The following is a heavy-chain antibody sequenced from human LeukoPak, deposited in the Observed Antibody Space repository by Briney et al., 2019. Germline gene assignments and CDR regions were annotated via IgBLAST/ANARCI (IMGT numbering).Heavy chain of an antibody. Sequence: GGSLRLSCAASGFTFSSYSMNWVRQAPGKGLEWVSSISSSSSYIYYADSVKGRFTISRDNAKNSLYLQMNSLRAEDTAVYYCARAKRLWFGELSSAFDIWGQGTMVTVSS. CDR3: ARAKRLWFGELSSAFDI. D-gene: IGHD3-10*01. CDR2: ISSSSSYI. J-gene: IGHJ3*02. V-gene: IGHV3-21*01. CDR1: GFTFSSYS.